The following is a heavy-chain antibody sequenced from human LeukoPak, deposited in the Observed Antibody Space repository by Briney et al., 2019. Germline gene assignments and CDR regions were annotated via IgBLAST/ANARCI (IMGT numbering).Heavy chain of an antibody. CDR3: ARVSYQLLWYFDY. CDR2: IYTSGST. V-gene: IGHV4-61*02. Sequence: QVQLQESGPGLVKPSQTLSLTCTVSGGSISSGSYYWSWIRQPAGKGLEWIGRIYTSGSTNYNPSLKSRVTISVDTSKNQFSLKLSSVTAADTAVYYCARVSYQLLWYFDYWGQGTLVTVSS. D-gene: IGHD2-2*01. J-gene: IGHJ4*02. CDR1: GGSISSGSYY.